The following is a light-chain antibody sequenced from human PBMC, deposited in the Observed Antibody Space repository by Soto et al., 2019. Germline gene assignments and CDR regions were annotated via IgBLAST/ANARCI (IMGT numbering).Light chain of an antibody. V-gene: IGLV1-44*01. J-gene: IGLJ2*01. CDR2: SNN. CDR3: VAWDDSLNGYVV. CDR1: SSNIGSNT. Sequence: SVLSQPPPESRTPRPRVNITCSGSSSNIGSNTVNWYQQLPGTAPKLVIYSNNQRPSGVPDRFSGSKSGTSASLAISGLQSEDEADYYCVAWDDSLNGYVVFGGGTKVT.